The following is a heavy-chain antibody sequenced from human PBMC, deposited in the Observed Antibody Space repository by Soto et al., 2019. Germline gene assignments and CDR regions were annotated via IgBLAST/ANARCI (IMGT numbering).Heavy chain of an antibody. J-gene: IGHJ6*02. CDR1: GFTFSGYA. D-gene: IGHD3-22*01. V-gene: IGHV3-33*01. CDR3: ASRTGSGSSGVYAMDV. Sequence: QVQLVESGGGVVQPGRSLRLSCAASGFTFSGYAMHWVRQAPGKGLEWVALTYYAGNNKYYADSVKGRFTISRDNSRNTLYLQMNSLRAEDKAVYYCASRTGSGSSGVYAMDVWGQGTMVTVYS. CDR2: TYYAGNNK.